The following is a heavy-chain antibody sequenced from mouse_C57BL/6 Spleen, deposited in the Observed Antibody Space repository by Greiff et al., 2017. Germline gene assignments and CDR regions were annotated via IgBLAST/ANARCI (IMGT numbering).Heavy chain of an antibody. CDR3: ARSERGSYSNYRYYAIDY. CDR2: IDPSDSYT. J-gene: IGHJ4*01. D-gene: IGHD2-5*01. CDR1: GYTFTSYW. Sequence: QVQLQQPGAELVKPGASVKLSCKASGYTFTSYWMQWVKQRPGQGLEWIGEIDPSDSYTNYNQKFKGKATLTVDTSSSTAYMQLSSLTSEDSAVYYCARSERGSYSNYRYYAIDYRGQGTSVTVSS. V-gene: IGHV1-50*01.